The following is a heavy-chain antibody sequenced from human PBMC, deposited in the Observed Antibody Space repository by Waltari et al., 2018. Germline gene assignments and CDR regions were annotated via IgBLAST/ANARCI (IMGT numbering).Heavy chain of an antibody. V-gene: IGHV3-7*01. CDR3: VRDLGRLRHARGDY. D-gene: IGHD4-17*01. CDR1: GFTFSNYW. Sequence: EVQLVESGGGLVQPGGSLRLSCAASGFTFSNYWMSWVRQAPGKGLKWVANIKHGGGNEKNYVDSVKGRFTISRDNAKNSLFLQMNSLRAEDTAVYYCVRDLGRLRHARGDYWGQGTLVTVSS. J-gene: IGHJ4*02. CDR2: IKHGGGNEK.